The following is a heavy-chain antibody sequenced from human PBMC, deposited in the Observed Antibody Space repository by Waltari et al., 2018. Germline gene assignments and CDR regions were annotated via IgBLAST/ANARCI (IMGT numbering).Heavy chain of an antibody. Sequence: VQPGGSLRLSCAASGFTFSSYSMNWVRQAPGKGLEWVSYISSSSSTIYYADSVKGRFTISRDNAKNSLYLQMNSLRAEDTAVYYCASTHYYGLGSYLIPTYYYYGMDVWGQGTTVTVSS. D-gene: IGHD3-10*01. CDR3: ASTHYYGLGSYLIPTYYYYGMDV. CDR2: ISSSSSTI. J-gene: IGHJ6*02. CDR1: GFTFSSYS. V-gene: IGHV3-48*01.